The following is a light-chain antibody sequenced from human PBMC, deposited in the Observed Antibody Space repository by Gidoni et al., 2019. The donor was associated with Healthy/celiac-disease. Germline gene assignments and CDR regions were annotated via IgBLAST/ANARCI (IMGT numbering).Light chain of an antibody. Sequence: EIVMTQSPATLSVSPGERATLSCRAGQSVSSNLAWYQQKPGPAPRLLIYGASTRATGIPARFSGSGSGTEFTLTISSLQSEDFAVYYCQQYNNWPPMYTFGQGTKLEIK. V-gene: IGKV3-15*01. CDR2: GAS. CDR1: QSVSSN. J-gene: IGKJ2*01. CDR3: QQYNNWPPMYT.